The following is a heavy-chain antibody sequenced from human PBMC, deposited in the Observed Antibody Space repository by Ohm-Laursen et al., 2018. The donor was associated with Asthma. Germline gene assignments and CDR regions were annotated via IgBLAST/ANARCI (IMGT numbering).Heavy chain of an antibody. CDR1: GFTFDDYG. CDR2: INWNGGTT. V-gene: IGHV3-20*01. D-gene: IGHD3-3*01. CDR3: VRVRRSTIFGVVSN. J-gene: IGHJ4*02. Sequence: SLRLSCTAFGFTFDDYGMSWVRQGPGGGLEWVSGINWNGGTTGYGDSVKGRFTISRDNAKNSLYLHMNSLRAEDTALYHCVRVRRSTIFGVVSNWGQGTLVTVSS.